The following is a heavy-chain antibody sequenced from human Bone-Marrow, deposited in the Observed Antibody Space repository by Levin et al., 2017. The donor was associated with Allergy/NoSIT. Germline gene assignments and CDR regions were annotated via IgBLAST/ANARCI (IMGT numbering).Heavy chain of an antibody. CDR2: TQYDGRTD. Sequence: LSLTCVASGFTLSLYGMHWVRQVPGKGLEWVAETQYDGRTDYYSGSVKGRFAISRDNSKETLYPQMSNLRVEDTAVYYCARGFRGSGDYIPFDPWGRGTLVTVSS. V-gene: IGHV3-33*03. CDR3: ARGFRGSGDYIPFDP. CDR1: GFTLSLYG. J-gene: IGHJ5*02. D-gene: IGHD3-10*01.